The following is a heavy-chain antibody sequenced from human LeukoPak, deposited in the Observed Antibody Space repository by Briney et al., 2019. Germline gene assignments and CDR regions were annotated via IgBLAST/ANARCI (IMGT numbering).Heavy chain of an antibody. CDR2: ISGSGGST. Sequence: GGSLRLSCAASGFTFSSYAMSWVRQAPGKGLEWVSDISGSGGSTYYADSVKGRFTISRDNSKNTLYLQMNSLRAEDTAVYYCAKMNYDFWSGYPNDAFDIWGQGTMVTVSS. D-gene: IGHD3-3*01. V-gene: IGHV3-23*01. J-gene: IGHJ3*02. CDR1: GFTFSSYA. CDR3: AKMNYDFWSGYPNDAFDI.